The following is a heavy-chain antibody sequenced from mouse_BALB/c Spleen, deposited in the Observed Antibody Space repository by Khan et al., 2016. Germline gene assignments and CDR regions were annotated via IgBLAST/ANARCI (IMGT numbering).Heavy chain of an antibody. D-gene: IGHD2-3*01. Sequence: EVQLVESGPSLVKPSQTLSLTCSVTGDSITSGYWNWIRKFPGNNLEYMGYISYSGSTYYNPSLKSRISITRETSKHQYYLQLNSVTTTDTATAYCATYDCYLFDYWGKGATLTVSS. J-gene: IGHJ2*01. CDR2: ISYSGST. CDR3: ATYDCYLFDY. V-gene: IGHV3-8*02. CDR1: GDSITSGY.